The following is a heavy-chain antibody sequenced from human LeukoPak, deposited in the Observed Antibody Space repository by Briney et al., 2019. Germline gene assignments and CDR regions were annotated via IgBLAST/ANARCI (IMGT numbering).Heavy chain of an antibody. V-gene: IGHV1-69*13. J-gene: IGHJ4*02. Sequence: ASVKVSCKASGGTFSSYAISWVRQAPGQGLEWMGGIIPIFGTANYAQKFQGRVTITADESASTAYMELSSLRSEDTAVYYCATPKPGYCSSTSCYFDYWGQGTLVTVSS. CDR3: ATPKPGYCSSTSCYFDY. CDR2: IIPIFGTA. CDR1: GGTFSSYA. D-gene: IGHD2-2*01.